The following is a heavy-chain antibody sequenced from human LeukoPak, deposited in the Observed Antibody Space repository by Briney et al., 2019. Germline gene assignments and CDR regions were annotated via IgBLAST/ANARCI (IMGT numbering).Heavy chain of an antibody. Sequence: SVKVSCKASGGTFSSYAISWVRQAPGQGLEWMGGFIPIFGTANYAQKFQGRVTITADKSTSTAYMELSSLRSEDTAVYYCARGSTVTTYYYFDYWGQGTLVTVSS. CDR1: GGTFSSYA. V-gene: IGHV1-69*06. CDR2: FIPIFGTA. J-gene: IGHJ4*02. D-gene: IGHD4-17*01. CDR3: ARGSTVTTYYYFDY.